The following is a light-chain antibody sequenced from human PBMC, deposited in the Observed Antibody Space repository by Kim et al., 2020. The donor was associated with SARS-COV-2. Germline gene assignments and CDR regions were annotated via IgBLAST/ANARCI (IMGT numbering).Light chain of an antibody. Sequence: SITISCYETNRDVGGFDSVSWYEQPPHKGPKLILYDVRYRPSGVSDRLSGCKSGNAASLTISGLQAEAEADCYCSSYTPSGTWVFGGGTKLTVL. V-gene: IGLV2-14*03. CDR2: DVR. CDR3: SSYTPSGTWV. J-gene: IGLJ3*02. CDR1: NRDVGGFDS.